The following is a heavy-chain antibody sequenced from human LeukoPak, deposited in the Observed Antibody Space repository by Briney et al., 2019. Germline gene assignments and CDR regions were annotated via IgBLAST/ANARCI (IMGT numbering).Heavy chain of an antibody. Sequence: SETLSLTCTVSGGSISSSSYYWGWIRQPPGKGLEWIGSIYYSGSTYYNPSLKSRVTISVDTSKNQFSLKLSSVTAADTAVYYCASICGSTSCYKRGVDYWGQGTLVTVSS. J-gene: IGHJ4*02. CDR3: ASICGSTSCYKRGVDY. V-gene: IGHV4-39*01. CDR1: GGSISSSSYY. CDR2: IYYSGST. D-gene: IGHD2-2*02.